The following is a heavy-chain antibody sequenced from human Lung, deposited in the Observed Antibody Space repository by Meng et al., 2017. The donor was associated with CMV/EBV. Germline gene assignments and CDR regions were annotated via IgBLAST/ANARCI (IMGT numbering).Heavy chain of an antibody. D-gene: IGHD6-19*01. CDR1: GGSISSSNW. CDR2: IYHSGST. V-gene: IGHV4-4*03. Sequence: QAHLWCSGPGLVKPPGTLALTCAVSGGSISSSNWWSWVRQPPGKGLEWIGEIYHSGSTNYNPSLKSRVTISVDKSKNQFSLKLSSVTAADTAVYYCASFPPPGKQWLVTDYWGQGTLVTVSS. J-gene: IGHJ4*02. CDR3: ASFPPPGKQWLVTDY.